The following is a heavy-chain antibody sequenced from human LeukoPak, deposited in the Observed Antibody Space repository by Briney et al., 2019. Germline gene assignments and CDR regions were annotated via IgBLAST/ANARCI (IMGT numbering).Heavy chain of an antibody. CDR1: GFTFSSYG. CDR2: ISYDGSNK. D-gene: IGHD3-3*01. J-gene: IGHJ6*02. Sequence: GRSLRLSCAASGFTFSSYGMHWVRQAPGKGLEWVAVISYDGSNKYYVDSVKGRFTISRDNSKNTLYLQMNSLRAEDTAVYYCAKDRSITIFGVAPYGMDVWGQGTTVTVSS. V-gene: IGHV3-30*18. CDR3: AKDRSITIFGVAPYGMDV.